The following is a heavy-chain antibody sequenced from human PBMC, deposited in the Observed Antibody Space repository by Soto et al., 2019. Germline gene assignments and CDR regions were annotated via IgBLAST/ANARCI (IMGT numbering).Heavy chain of an antibody. CDR2: ISYDGSNK. CDR3: AKDYCSGGSCYSGYWFDP. Sequence: QVQLVESGGGVVQPGRSLRLSCAASGFTFSSYGMHWVRQAPGKGLEWVAVISYDGSNKYYADSVKGRFTISRDNSKNTLYLQMTSLRAEDTAVYYCAKDYCSGGSCYSGYWFDPWGQGTLVTVSS. V-gene: IGHV3-30*18. J-gene: IGHJ5*02. D-gene: IGHD2-15*01. CDR1: GFTFSSYG.